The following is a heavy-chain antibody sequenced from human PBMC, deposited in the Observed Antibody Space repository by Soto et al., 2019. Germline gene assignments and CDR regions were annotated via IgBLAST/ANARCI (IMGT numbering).Heavy chain of an antibody. J-gene: IGHJ4*02. CDR3: ARVNRVIYGSGSPLHFDY. V-gene: IGHV4-31*03. CDR2: IYYSGST. Sequence: SETLSLTCTVSGGSISSGGYYWSWIRQHPGKGLEWIGYIYYSGSTYYNPSLKSRVTISVDTSKNQFSLKLSSVTAADTAVYYCARVNRVIYGSGSPLHFDYWGQGTLVTVSS. D-gene: IGHD3-10*01. CDR1: GGSISSGGYY.